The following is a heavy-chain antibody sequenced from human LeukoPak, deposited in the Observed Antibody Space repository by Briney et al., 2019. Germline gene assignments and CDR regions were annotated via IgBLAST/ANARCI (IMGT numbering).Heavy chain of an antibody. CDR3: ARIYDSSGYYYRRGTWYFDL. CDR1: GGSISSYY. J-gene: IGHJ2*01. V-gene: IGHV4-59*01. D-gene: IGHD3-22*01. CDR2: IYYSGST. Sequence: SETLSLTCTVSGGSISSYYWSWIRQPPGKGLEWIGYIYYSGSTNYNPSLKSRVTISVDTSKNQFSLKLSSVTAADTAVYYCARIYDSSGYYYRRGTWYFDLWGRGTLATVSS.